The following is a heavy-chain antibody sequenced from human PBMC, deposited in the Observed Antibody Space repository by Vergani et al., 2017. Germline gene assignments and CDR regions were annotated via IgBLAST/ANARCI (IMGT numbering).Heavy chain of an antibody. V-gene: IGHV3-30-3*01. D-gene: IGHD3-22*01. J-gene: IGHJ3*02. CDR1: GFTFSSYA. Sequence: QVQLVESGGGVVQPGRSLRLSCAASGFTFSSYAMHWVRQAPGKGLEWVAVISYDGSNKYYADTVKGRFTISRDNSKKTLYLQMNSLRAADTAVYYCVRELVVVIRNPSDAFDIWGQGTMVTVSS. CDR2: ISYDGSNK. CDR3: VRELVVVIRNPSDAFDI.